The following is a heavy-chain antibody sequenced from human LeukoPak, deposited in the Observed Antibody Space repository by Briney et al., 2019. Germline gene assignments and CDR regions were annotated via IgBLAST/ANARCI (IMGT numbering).Heavy chain of an antibody. CDR2: ISGSSDRT. V-gene: IGHV3-23*01. J-gene: IGHJ5*02. D-gene: IGHD2-2*01. CDR1: GFTFSNYP. Sequence: GGSLRLSCAASGFTFSNYPMSWVRQIPGKGLEWVATISGSSDRTYYADSVRGRFTISRDNSKNTLYLQMNSLRADDTAVYYCAKDRSIYCRSSVCYLIWFDPWGQGALVTVSS. CDR3: AKDRSIYCRSSVCYLIWFDP.